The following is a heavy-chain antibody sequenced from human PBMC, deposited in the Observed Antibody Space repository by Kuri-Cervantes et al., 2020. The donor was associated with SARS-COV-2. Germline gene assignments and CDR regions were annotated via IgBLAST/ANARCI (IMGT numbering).Heavy chain of an antibody. J-gene: IGHJ4*02. Sequence: GESLKISCAASGFTFNRHPMNWVRQAPGKGLEWVSAISGSGGSTYYADSVKGRFTISRDNSKNTLYLQMNSLRAEDTAVYYCAKAGDIVVVPAAYFDYWGQGTLVTVSS. D-gene: IGHD2-2*01. CDR1: GFTFNRHP. V-gene: IGHV3-23*01. CDR2: ISGSGGST. CDR3: AKAGDIVVVPAAYFDY.